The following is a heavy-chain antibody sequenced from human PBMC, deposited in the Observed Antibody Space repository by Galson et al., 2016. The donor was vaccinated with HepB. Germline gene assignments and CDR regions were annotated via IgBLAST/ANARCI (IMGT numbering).Heavy chain of an antibody. CDR1: GFSFSSYA. Sequence: SLRLSCAASGFSFSSYAMSWVRQAPGKGLEWVSAISGSGAGTYYADSVKGRFTISRDNSKNTLYLQMNSLRAEDTAVYYCAKGVGWVSPGTFDYWGQGTLVTVSS. J-gene: IGHJ4*02. D-gene: IGHD1-1*01. CDR3: AKGVGWVSPGTFDY. CDR2: ISGSGAGT. V-gene: IGHV3-23*01.